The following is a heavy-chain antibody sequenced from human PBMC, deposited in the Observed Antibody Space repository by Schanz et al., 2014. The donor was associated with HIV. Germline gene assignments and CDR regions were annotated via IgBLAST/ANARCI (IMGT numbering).Heavy chain of an antibody. Sequence: QVQLVQSGAEVKKPGSSVKVSCTASGGTFSIYAISWVRQAPGQGLEWMGWVNPKSGNTGYAQKFQGRVTMTRNTSISTAYMELSSLRFEDTAIYYCASPATRLRLGGGMDVWGQGTAVTVSS. J-gene: IGHJ6*02. V-gene: IGHV1-8*02. CDR3: ASPATRLRLGGGMDV. D-gene: IGHD3-16*01. CDR2: VNPKSGNT. CDR1: GGTFSIYA.